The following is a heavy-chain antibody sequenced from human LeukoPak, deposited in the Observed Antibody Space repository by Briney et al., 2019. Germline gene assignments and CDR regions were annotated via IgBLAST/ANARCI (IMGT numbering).Heavy chain of an antibody. CDR2: MNPNSGNT. CDR1: GYTLSKLS. CDR3: ARSRYYDFWSGFAPDAFDI. Sequence: ASVKVSCKVSGYTLSKLSINWVRQATGQGLEWMGWMNPNSGNTGYAQKFQGRVTITRNTSISTAYMELSSLRSEDTAVYYCARSRYYDFWSGFAPDAFDIWGQGTMVTVSS. J-gene: IGHJ3*02. V-gene: IGHV1-8*03. D-gene: IGHD3-3*01.